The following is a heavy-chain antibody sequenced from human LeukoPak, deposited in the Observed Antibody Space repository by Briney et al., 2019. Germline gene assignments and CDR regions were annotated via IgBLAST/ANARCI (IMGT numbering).Heavy chain of an antibody. J-gene: IGHJ5*02. D-gene: IGHD3-22*01. V-gene: IGHV3-53*01. CDR3: ARGHSSGFS. CDR1: GFMFSSNW. Sequence: GGSLRLSCAASGFMFSSNWMSWVRLAPGKGLEWVSIIYAGGYTNYADSVKGRFTISRDNSKNTLYLQMNSLGADDTAVYYCARGHSSGFSWGQGTLVTVSS. CDR2: IYAGGYT.